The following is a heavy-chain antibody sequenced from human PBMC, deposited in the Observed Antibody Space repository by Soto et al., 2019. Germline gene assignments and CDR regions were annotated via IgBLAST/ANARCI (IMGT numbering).Heavy chain of an antibody. CDR2: ISDSGAVI. CDR3: AKCGNYDMLTGQGGFDP. J-gene: IGHJ5*02. Sequence: GVSLRLSCTASGFTFRNYAMIWVRQAPGKGLQWVSGISDSGAVIFHADSVRGRFTISRDNSKNKLYLQMNSLRAEDTALYYCAKCGNYDMLTGQGGFDPCVQGTMVTVSS. CDR1: GFTFRNYA. V-gene: IGHV3-23*01. D-gene: IGHD3-9*01.